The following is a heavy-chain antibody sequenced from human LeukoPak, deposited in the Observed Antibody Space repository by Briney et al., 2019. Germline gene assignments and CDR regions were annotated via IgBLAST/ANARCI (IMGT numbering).Heavy chain of an antibody. V-gene: IGHV3-21*01. CDR2: ISSSSSYI. CDR3: ARDGRLVRWFDP. CDR1: GFTFSSYS. J-gene: IGHJ5*02. Sequence: GGSLRLSCAASGFTFSSYSMNWVRQAPGKGLEWVSSISSSSSYIYYADSVKGRFTISRDNAKNSLYLQMNSLRAEDTAVYYCARDGRLVRWFDPWGQGTLVTVSS. D-gene: IGHD6-6*01.